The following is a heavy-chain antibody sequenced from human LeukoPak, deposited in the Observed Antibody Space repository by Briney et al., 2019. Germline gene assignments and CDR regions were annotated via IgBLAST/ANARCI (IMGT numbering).Heavy chain of an antibody. Sequence: GGSLRLSCAASGFTFSSYSMNWVRQAPGKGLERVSYISSSSSTIYYADSVKGRFTISRDNAKNSLYLQMNSLRAEDTAVYYCARDLRLGGCSSTSCPVDYYYYYMDVWGKGTTVTISS. CDR2: ISSSSSTI. D-gene: IGHD2-2*01. V-gene: IGHV3-48*04. J-gene: IGHJ6*03. CDR1: GFTFSSYS. CDR3: ARDLRLGGCSSTSCPVDYYYYYMDV.